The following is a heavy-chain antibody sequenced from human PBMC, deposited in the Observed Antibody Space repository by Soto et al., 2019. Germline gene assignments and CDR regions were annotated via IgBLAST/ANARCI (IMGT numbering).Heavy chain of an antibody. V-gene: IGHV3-9*01. Sequence: EVQLVESGGGLVEPGRSLTLSCAASGFTFDDYALHWVRQVPGMGLEWVAGINWNSAMIGYADSVKGRFTISRDNVMNSLYLQMHSLTSEDTAFYYCAKDLIPVIPADPAPGFGGFASWGQGTLVIVSS. CDR3: AKDLIPVIPADPAPGFGGFAS. J-gene: IGHJ4*02. CDR1: GFTFDDYA. D-gene: IGHD3-16*02. CDR2: INWNSAMI.